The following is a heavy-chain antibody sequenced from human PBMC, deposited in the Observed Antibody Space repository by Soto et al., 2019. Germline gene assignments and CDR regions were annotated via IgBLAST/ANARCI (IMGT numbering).Heavy chain of an antibody. CDR3: ARLHGYCINSGCYGHYAMDV. V-gene: IGHV4-39*01. CDR1: GGSINNSNYS. Sequence: ASETLSRTCTVSGGSINNSNYSWGWIRQPPGKGLEWIGTMYYSGNTYYNPSLKSRVTISVDTSKNQFSLKLSSVTAADTALYYCARLHGYCINSGCYGHYAMDVWGQGTTVTVSS. CDR2: MYYSGNT. D-gene: IGHD2-2*01. J-gene: IGHJ6*02.